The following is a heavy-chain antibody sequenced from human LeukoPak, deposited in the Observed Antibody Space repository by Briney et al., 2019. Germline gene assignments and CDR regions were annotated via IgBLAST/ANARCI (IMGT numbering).Heavy chain of an antibody. CDR3: ARDHPQYVVVPAANVY. Sequence: PGGSLRLSCAASGFTFSSYSMNWVRQAPGKGLEWVSSISSSSSYIYYADSVKGRFTISRDNAKNSLYLQMNSLRAEDTAVYYCARDHPQYVVVPAANVYWGQGTLVTVSS. D-gene: IGHD2-2*01. J-gene: IGHJ4*02. CDR2: ISSSSSYI. V-gene: IGHV3-21*01. CDR1: GFTFSSYS.